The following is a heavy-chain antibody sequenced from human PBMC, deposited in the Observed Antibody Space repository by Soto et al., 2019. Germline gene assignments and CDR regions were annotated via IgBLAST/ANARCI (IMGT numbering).Heavy chain of an antibody. Sequence: PSETLSLTCTVSGASISAYAWSWIRQPAGKGLEWIGRLYSSGNTDYSPSFKSRLTMSADASKSQFSLKLSSVTAADTAVYYCARGPYSSAYYVVDSWGQGTLVTVSS. CDR2: LYSSGNT. CDR1: GASISAYA. D-gene: IGHD3-22*01. CDR3: ARGPYSSAYYVVDS. J-gene: IGHJ4*02. V-gene: IGHV4-4*07.